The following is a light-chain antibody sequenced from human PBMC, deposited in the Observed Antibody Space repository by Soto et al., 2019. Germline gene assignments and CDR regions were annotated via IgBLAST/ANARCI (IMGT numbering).Light chain of an antibody. Sequence: EIVLTHSPATLSVSPGERATLSCRASQSVGSNLAWYQQRPGQPPRLLIYDASTRATDIPARFSGGGSGTEFTLTISSLQSEDVVVYYCQQYNNWPYTFGQGTKLQIK. CDR1: QSVGSN. V-gene: IGKV3-15*01. CDR2: DAS. J-gene: IGKJ2*01. CDR3: QQYNNWPYT.